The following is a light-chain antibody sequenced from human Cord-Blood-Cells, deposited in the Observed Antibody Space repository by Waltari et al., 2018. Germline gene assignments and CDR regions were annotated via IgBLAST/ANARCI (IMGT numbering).Light chain of an antibody. CDR2: DVS. V-gene: IGLV2-14*01. J-gene: IGLJ2*01. Sequence: QSALTPPASVSGSPGQSITISCTGTSSDVGGYNYVSWYQQHPGKAPKLMIYDVSNRPSGVPNRFSGSKSGNTASLTSSGLQAEDEADYYCSSYTSSSTVFGGGTKLTVL. CDR3: SSYTSSSTV. CDR1: SSDVGGYNY.